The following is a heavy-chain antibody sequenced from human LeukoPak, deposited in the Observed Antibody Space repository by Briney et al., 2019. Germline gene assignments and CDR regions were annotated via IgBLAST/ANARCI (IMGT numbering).Heavy chain of an antibody. CDR3: AKVMAPRTYYYYMDV. V-gene: IGHV3-15*01. CDR1: GFTFSNAW. D-gene: IGHD5-24*01. J-gene: IGHJ6*03. CDR2: IKSKTDGGTT. Sequence: PGGSLRLSCAASGFTFSNAWMSWVRQAPGKGLEWVGRIKSKTDGGTTDYAAPVKGRFTISRDDSKNTLYLQMNSLKTEDTAVYYCAKVMAPRTYYYYMDVWGKGTTVTVSS.